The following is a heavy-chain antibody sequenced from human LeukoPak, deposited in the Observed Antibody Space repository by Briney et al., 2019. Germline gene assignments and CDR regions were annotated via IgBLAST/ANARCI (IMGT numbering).Heavy chain of an antibody. CDR3: ARVYYNGMDV. CDR2: ISSSGSTI. J-gene: IGHJ6*02. Sequence: PGGSLRLSCAASGFTFRSYEMNWVRQAPGXGLEWVSYISSSGSTIYYAASVKGRFTTSRDNAKNSLYLQMNSLRAEDTAVYYCARVYYNGMDVWGQGTTVTVSS. V-gene: IGHV3-48*03. CDR1: GFTFRSYE.